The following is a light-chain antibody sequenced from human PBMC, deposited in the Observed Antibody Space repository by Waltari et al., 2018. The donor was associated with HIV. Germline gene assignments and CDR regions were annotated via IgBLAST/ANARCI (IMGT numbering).Light chain of an antibody. J-gene: IGKJ1*01. V-gene: IGKV3-15*01. CDR2: DTS. CDR3: QQYKEGPWT. CDR1: QTIPNT. Sequence: EIVMTQSPPTLSVSPGDRATLSCRASQTIPNTLAWYQQKPGQPPRLLIYDTSVRAAGVPARFSAGGSGTEFTLSISSLQSEDLALYFCQQYKEGPWTFGQGTRV.